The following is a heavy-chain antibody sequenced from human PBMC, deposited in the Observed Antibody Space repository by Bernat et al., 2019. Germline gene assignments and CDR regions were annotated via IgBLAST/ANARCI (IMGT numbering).Heavy chain of an antibody. D-gene: IGHD6-19*01. CDR3: AREAISQWLVGAFDI. J-gene: IGHJ3*02. CDR2: ISYDGSNK. Sequence: QVQLVESGGGVVQPGRSLSLSCAASGFTFSSYALHWVRQAPGRGLEWVAVISYDGSNKYYADSVKSRFTISRDNSRNTLYLQMNSLRAEDTAVYCCAREAISQWLVGAFDIWGQGTMVTVSS. V-gene: IGHV3-30*01. CDR1: GFTFSSYA.